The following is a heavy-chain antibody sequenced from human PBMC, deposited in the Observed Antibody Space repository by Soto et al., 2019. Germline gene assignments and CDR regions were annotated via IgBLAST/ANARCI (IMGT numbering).Heavy chain of an antibody. CDR2: ISYDGSNK. CDR3: AKGVVFDY. Sequence: QVQLVESGGGVVQPGRSLRLSCAASGFTFSSYGMHWVRQAPGKGLEWVAVISYDGSNKYYADSVKGRFTISRDNSKNTLYLQMNSLRAEDTAVYYCAKGVVFDYWGQGTLVTVSS. V-gene: IGHV3-30*18. J-gene: IGHJ4*02. D-gene: IGHD3-16*02. CDR1: GFTFSSYG.